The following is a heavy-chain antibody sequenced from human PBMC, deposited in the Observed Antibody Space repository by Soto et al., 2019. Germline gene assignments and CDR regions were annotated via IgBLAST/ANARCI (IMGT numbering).Heavy chain of an antibody. CDR2: IRSKAYGGTT. CDR1: GFTFGDYA. D-gene: IGHD3-9*01. V-gene: IGHV3-49*03. J-gene: IGHJ4*02. Sequence: EVQLVESGGGLVQPGRSLRLSCTASGFTFGDYAMSWFRQAPGKGLEWVGFIRSKAYGGTTEYAASVKGRFTISRDDSKSIAYLQMNSLKTEDTAVYYCTRVSDFFDWLLRYWGQGTLVTVSS. CDR3: TRVSDFFDWLLRY.